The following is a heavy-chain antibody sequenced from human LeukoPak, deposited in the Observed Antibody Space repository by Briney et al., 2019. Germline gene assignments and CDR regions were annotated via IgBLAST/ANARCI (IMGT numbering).Heavy chain of an antibody. CDR3: AREGTRGLFDS. J-gene: IGHJ4*02. Sequence: GESLKISCAASGFTFSSYWMSWVRQAPGKGLEWVADINLDGSEKYYVDSVKGRFTISRDNAKNSLNLHMNSLRAEDTAVYYCAREGTRGLFDSWGQGTLVTVSS. CDR2: INLDGSEK. D-gene: IGHD1/OR15-1a*01. CDR1: GFTFSSYW. V-gene: IGHV3-7*01.